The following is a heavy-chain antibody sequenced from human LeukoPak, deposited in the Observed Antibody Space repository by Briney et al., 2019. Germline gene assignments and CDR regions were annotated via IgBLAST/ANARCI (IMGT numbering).Heavy chain of an antibody. CDR3: AKDLRPLYYYGSGSPFDY. CDR1: GFTVSSNY. Sequence: GGSLRLSCAASGFTVSSNYMSWVRQAPGKGLEWVSVIYSGGSTYYADSVKGRFTISRDNSKNTLYLQMNSLRAEDTAVYYCAKDLRPLYYYGSGSPFDYWGQGTLVTVSS. J-gene: IGHJ4*02. D-gene: IGHD3-10*01. CDR2: IYSGGST. V-gene: IGHV3-53*01.